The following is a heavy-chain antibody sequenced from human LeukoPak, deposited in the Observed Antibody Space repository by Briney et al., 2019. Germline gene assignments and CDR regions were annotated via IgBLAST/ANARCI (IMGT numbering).Heavy chain of an antibody. CDR1: GFTFSSYA. J-gene: IGHJ4*02. Sequence: GKSLRLSCAASGFTFSSYAMHWVRQAPGKGLEWVAIVSYDGRSKYHADSVKGRFIISRDDSKNTLYLQMNSLRSEDTAVYYCARAPRSWGFDYWGQGTLVTVSS. V-gene: IGHV3-30*04. D-gene: IGHD7-27*01. CDR3: ARAPRSWGFDY. CDR2: VSYDGRSK.